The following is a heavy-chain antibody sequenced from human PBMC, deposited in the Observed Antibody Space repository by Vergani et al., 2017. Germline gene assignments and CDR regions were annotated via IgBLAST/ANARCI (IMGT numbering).Heavy chain of an antibody. CDR3: ARAPYSSSWVYYFDY. Sequence: QVQLQESGPGLVKPSETLSLTCTVSGGSLSSYYWSWIRQHPGKGLEWIGYIYYSGSTYYNPSLKSRVTISVDTSKNQFSLKLSSVTAADTAVYYCARAPYSSSWVYYFDYWGQGTLVTVSS. D-gene: IGHD6-13*01. CDR2: IYYSGST. V-gene: IGHV4-59*06. J-gene: IGHJ4*02. CDR1: GGSLSSYY.